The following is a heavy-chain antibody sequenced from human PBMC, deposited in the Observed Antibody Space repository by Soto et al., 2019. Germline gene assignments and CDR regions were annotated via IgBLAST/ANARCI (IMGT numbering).Heavy chain of an antibody. Sequence: SQTLSLTCAISGYSVSSNSAAWNWIRQSPSRGLEWLGRTYYRSKWYNDYAVSVKSRITINPDTSKNQFSLQLNSVTPEDTAVYYCASVSRDGYNLDYYGMDVWGQGTTVTVSS. J-gene: IGHJ6*02. CDR3: ASVSRDGYNLDYYGMDV. CDR2: TYYRSKWYN. CDR1: GYSVSSNSAA. D-gene: IGHD5-12*01. V-gene: IGHV6-1*01.